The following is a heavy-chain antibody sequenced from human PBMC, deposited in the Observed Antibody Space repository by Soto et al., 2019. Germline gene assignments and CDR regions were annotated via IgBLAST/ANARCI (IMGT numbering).Heavy chain of an antibody. J-gene: IGHJ6*02. V-gene: IGHV4-59*01. CDR1: GGSISSYY. D-gene: IGHD5-12*01. CDR2: IYYSGST. Sequence: SETLSLTCTVSGGSISSYYCSWIRQPPGKGLEWIGYIYYSGSTNYNPSLKSRVTLSVDTSKNQFSLKLSSVTAADTAVYYCARVVATIDYYYYYGMDVWGQGTTVTVSS. CDR3: ARVVATIDYYYYYGMDV.